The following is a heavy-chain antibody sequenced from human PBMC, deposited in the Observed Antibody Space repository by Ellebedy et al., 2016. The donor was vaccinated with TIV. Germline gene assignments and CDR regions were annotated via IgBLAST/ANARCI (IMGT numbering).Heavy chain of an antibody. CDR2: INSDGSST. CDR1: GFTFRSYW. J-gene: IGHJ3*02. Sequence: GESLKISXVVSGFTFRSYWMHWVRQAPGKGLVWVSRINSDGSSTNYAGSVKGRFTISRDNAKNTLYLQMNSLRAEDTAVYYCARQFTAYSYGFDIWGQGTTVTVSS. CDR3: ARQFTAYSYGFDI. V-gene: IGHV3-74*01. D-gene: IGHD4-11*01.